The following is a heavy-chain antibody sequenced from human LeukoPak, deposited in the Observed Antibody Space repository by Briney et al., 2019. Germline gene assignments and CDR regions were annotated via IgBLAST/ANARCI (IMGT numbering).Heavy chain of an antibody. CDR2: IYYSGST. V-gene: IGHV4-30-4*01. CDR1: GGSISSGDYY. J-gene: IGHJ4*02. D-gene: IGHD1-26*01. Sequence: PSQTLSLTCTVSGGSISSGDYYWSWIRQPPGKGLEWIGNIYYSGSTYYNPSLKSRVTISVDTSKNQFSLKLSSVTAADTAVYYCARGEWDLLFDYWGQGTLVTVSS. CDR3: ARGEWDLLFDY.